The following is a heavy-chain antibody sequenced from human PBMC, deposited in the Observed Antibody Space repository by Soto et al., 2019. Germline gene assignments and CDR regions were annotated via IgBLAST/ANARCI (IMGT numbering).Heavy chain of an antibody. Sequence: VQLLESGGGLVQPGGSLRLSCAASGFTFSSYAMSWVRQAPGKGLEWVAVISYDGSNKYYADSVKGRFTISRDNSKNTLYLQMNSLRAEDTAVYYCAGGGNYYDSSGYYYDDYWGQGTLVTVSS. CDR1: GFTFSSYA. J-gene: IGHJ4*02. V-gene: IGHV3-30*03. CDR2: ISYDGSNK. CDR3: AGGGNYYDSSGYYYDDY. D-gene: IGHD3-22*01.